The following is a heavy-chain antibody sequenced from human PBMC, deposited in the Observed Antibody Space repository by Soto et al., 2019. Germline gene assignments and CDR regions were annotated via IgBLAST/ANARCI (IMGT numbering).Heavy chain of an antibody. CDR1: GFTFSSYG. J-gene: IGHJ4*02. V-gene: IGHV3-48*04. CDR3: TRAAWFPYLSLY. Sequence: GGSLRLSCAASGFTFSSYGMHWVRQAPGKGLEWISYISSSGSTAYYASSVEGRFTISRDNANNSVYLQMDSLRAEDTALYYCTRAAWFPYLSLYWGQGALVTVSS. D-gene: IGHD3-10*01. CDR2: ISSSGSTA.